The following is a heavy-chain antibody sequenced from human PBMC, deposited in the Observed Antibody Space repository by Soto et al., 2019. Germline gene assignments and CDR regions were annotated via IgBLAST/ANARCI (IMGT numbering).Heavy chain of an antibody. Sequence: LTYGVEGGTFGDHYGSWISQKTGKGLEWIGEINHSGSTNYNPSLKSRVTISVDTSKNQFSLKLSSVTAADTAVYYCARGVIVVVPAAIGDDYYYYMDVWGKGTTLTVSS. CDR3: ARGVIVVVPAAIGDDYYYYMDV. CDR1: GGTFGDHY. D-gene: IGHD2-2*01. CDR2: INHSGST. V-gene: IGHV4-34*01. J-gene: IGHJ6*03.